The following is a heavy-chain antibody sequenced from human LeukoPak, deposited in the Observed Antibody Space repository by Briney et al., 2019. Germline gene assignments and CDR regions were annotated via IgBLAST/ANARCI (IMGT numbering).Heavy chain of an antibody. Sequence: GASVKVSCKASGYTFTSYYMHWVRQAPGQGLEWMGIINPSGGSTSYAQKFQGRVTMTRDTSTSTVYMELSSLRSEDTAVYYCARDYVLRRDGYNYGYYYYYYMEVWGKGTTVTISS. CDR2: INPSGGST. V-gene: IGHV1-46*01. CDR1: GYTFTSYY. D-gene: IGHD5-24*01. CDR3: ARDYVLRRDGYNYGYYYYYYMEV. J-gene: IGHJ6*03.